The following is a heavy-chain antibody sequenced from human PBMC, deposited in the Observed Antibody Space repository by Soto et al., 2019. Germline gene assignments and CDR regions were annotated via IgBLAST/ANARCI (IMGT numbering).Heavy chain of an antibody. Sequence: GGSLRLSCAVSGFTVSSNYMSWVRQATGKGLEWVSVIYSGGSTYYADSVKGRFTISRDNSKNTLYLQMNSLRAEDTAVYYCARDRGAYDSSGYYGDYYYGMDVWGQGTTVTVSS. V-gene: IGHV3-53*05. CDR1: GFTVSSNY. CDR3: ARDRGAYDSSGYYGDYYYGMDV. CDR2: IYSGGST. J-gene: IGHJ6*02. D-gene: IGHD3-22*01.